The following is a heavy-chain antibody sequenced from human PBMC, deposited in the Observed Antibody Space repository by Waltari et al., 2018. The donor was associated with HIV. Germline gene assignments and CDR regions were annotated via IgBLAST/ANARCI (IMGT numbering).Heavy chain of an antibody. CDR2: IKQDESEK. D-gene: IGHD3-22*01. J-gene: IGHJ4*02. Sequence: EVQLVESGGGLVQPGGSLRLSCAAYGFTFNKYWMTWVRQAPGKGLEWVANIKQDESEKYYVDSLKGRFTISRDNAKNSLFLQMNSLRVEDTAVYYCAREALYDSSGYYFDYWGQGTLVTVSS. V-gene: IGHV3-7*01. CDR1: GFTFNKYW. CDR3: AREALYDSSGYYFDY.